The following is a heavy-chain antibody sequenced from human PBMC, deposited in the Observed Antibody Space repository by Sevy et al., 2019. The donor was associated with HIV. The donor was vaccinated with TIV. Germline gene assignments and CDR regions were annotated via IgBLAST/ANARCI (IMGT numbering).Heavy chain of an antibody. J-gene: IGHJ3*02. CDR3: SRDRGPAAISDAFDI. CDR1: GGNLHNYG. CDR2: LIPIFRTL. D-gene: IGHD2-2*02. Sequence: ASVKVSCKASGGNLHNYGINWVRQAPGQGLEWMGGLIPIFRTLTYAQTFRGRITFAADEATSTFYLEMSSLRADDTAVYYCSRDRGPAAISDAFDIWGQGTMVTVSS. V-gene: IGHV1-69*13.